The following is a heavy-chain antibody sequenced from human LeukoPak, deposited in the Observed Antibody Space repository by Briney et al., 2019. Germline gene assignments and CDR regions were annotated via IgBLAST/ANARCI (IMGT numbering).Heavy chain of an antibody. CDR2: IYYSGTT. J-gene: IGHJ3*02. Sequence: SETLSLTCTVSGGSISSYYWSWIRQPPGKGLEWIGYIYYSGTTYYNPSLKSRVTISVDTSKNQFSLKLSSLTAADTAVYYCARDGRYYYAFDIWGQGTMVTVSS. CDR3: ARDGRYYYAFDI. D-gene: IGHD1-26*01. V-gene: IGHV4-59*12. CDR1: GGSISSYY.